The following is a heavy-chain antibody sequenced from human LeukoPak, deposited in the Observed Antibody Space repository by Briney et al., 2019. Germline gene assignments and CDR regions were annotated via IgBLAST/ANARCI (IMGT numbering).Heavy chain of an antibody. J-gene: IGHJ4*02. Sequence: SETLSLTCTVSVGSISSNTYYWGWIRPPPGKGLECIVTIYYSGSTYYNPSLKSRVTISVDTSKNQFSLKLSSVTAADTAVYYCASQLFPLAVSGFDYWGRGTLVTVSS. V-gene: IGHV4-39*01. CDR1: VGSISSNTYY. CDR3: ASQLFPLAVSGFDY. CDR2: IYYSGST. D-gene: IGHD6-19*01.